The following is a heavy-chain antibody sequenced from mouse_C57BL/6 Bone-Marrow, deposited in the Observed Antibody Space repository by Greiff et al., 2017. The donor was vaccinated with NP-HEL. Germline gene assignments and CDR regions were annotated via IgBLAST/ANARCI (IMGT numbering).Heavy chain of an antibody. V-gene: IGHV1-81*01. CDR3: ARWPYYGSSPWWFDV. CDR1: GYTFTSYG. Sequence: QVQLQQSGAELARPGASVKLSCKASGYTFTSYGISWVKQRTGQGLEWIGEIYPRSGNTYYNEKFKGKATLTADKSSSTAYMELRSLTSEDSAVYFCARWPYYGSSPWWFDVWGTGTTVTVSS. D-gene: IGHD1-1*01. J-gene: IGHJ1*03. CDR2: IYPRSGNT.